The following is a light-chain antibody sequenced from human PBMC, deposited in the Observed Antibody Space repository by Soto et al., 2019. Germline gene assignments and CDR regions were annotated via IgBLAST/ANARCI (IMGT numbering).Light chain of an antibody. J-gene: IGKJ4*01. CDR1: QIVSSDY. CDR3: QQYNNWLSLT. Sequence: EIVLTQSPGTLSLSPGDRATLSCRASQIVSSDYLAWYQQKPGQAPRLLIFGAYSRATAIPDRFSGSGSGTDFTLTISRLEPEDFAVYYCQQYNNWLSLTFGGGTKVEIK. CDR2: GAY. V-gene: IGKV3-20*01.